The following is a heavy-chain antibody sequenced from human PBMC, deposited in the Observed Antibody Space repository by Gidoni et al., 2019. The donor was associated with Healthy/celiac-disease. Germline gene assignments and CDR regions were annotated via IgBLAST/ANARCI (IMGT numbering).Heavy chain of an antibody. J-gene: IGHJ5*02. CDR3: AKDAYSSSWYGDWFDP. CDR1: GFTFDDYA. Sequence: EVQLVESVGGLVQPGRSLRLSCAASGFTFDDYAMHWVRQAPGKGLEWGSGISWNSGSIGYADSVKGRFTISRDNAKNSLYLQMNSLRAEDTALYYCAKDAYSSSWYGDWFDPWGQGTLVTVSS. D-gene: IGHD6-13*01. CDR2: ISWNSGSI. V-gene: IGHV3-9*01.